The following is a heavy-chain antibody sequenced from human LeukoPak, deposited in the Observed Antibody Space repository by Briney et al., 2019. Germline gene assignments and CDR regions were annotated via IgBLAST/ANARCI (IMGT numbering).Heavy chain of an antibody. CDR1: GFTFSSHW. CDR3: ARDPSEGSGWYDY. J-gene: IGHJ4*02. V-gene: IGHV3-74*01. CDR2: IDSDGRST. D-gene: IGHD6-19*01. Sequence: GGSLRLSCAASGFTFSSHWMHWVRHVPGKGLVWVSRIDSDGRSTFYADSVKGRFTISRDNAKNTLYLQMNSLRVEDTAVYFCARDPSEGSGWYDYWGQGTLVTVS.